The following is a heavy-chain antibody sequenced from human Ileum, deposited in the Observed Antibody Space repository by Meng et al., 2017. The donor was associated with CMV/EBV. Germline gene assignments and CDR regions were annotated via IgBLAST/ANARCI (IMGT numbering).Heavy chain of an antibody. V-gene: IGHV1-69*05. Sequence: SVKVSCKASGGTFSSYAISWVRQAPGQGLEWMGGIIPIFGTANYAQKFQGRVTITTDESTSTAYMELSSLRSEDTAVYYCARDLGSYAPKGYYGMDVWGQGTTVTVSS. D-gene: IGHD2-15*01. CDR3: ARDLGSYAPKGYYGMDV. CDR2: IIPIFGTA. CDR1: GGTFSSYA. J-gene: IGHJ6*02.